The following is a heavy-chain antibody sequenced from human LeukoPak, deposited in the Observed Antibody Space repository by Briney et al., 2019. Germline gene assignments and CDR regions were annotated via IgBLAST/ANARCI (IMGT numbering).Heavy chain of an antibody. Sequence: PSETLSLTCSVSGGSIGSSYWNWIRQPPGKGLEWIGHVFHTGSARYNPSLTSRVTISVDTSNNQFSLTLHSVTAADTAIYYCARRLRAESDASPDDWIRPWGQGALVTVSS. CDR1: GGSIGSSY. V-gene: IGHV4-59*08. CDR3: ARRLRAESDASPDDWIRP. J-gene: IGHJ5*02. CDR2: VFHTGSA. D-gene: IGHD3-16*01.